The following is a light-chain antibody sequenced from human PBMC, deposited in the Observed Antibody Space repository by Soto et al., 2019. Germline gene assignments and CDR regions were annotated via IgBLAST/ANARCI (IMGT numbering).Light chain of an antibody. V-gene: IGKV3-20*01. J-gene: IGKJ2*01. CDR1: QSVSSNY. Sequence: DIVLTQSPDTLSLSPGERATLSCRASQSVSSNYLAWYQQKPGQAPRLLIYGASTRATGIPDRFSGSGSGTDFTLTISRLEPEDFAVYYCQQHGSSTYNLGQGTK. CDR3: QQHGSSTYN. CDR2: GAS.